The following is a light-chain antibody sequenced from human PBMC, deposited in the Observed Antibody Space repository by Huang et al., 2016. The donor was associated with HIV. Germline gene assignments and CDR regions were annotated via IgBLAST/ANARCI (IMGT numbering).Light chain of an antibody. Sequence: EIALTQSPGTLSLSPGERATLSCRASQSVTRSSSAWYQQPPGQPPRLLIYGASSRATGIPDRFSGSGSGTDFTLTISGLEPEDFAVYYCQQYDTSPWTFGQGTKVEIK. V-gene: IGKV3-20*01. CDR3: QQYDTSPWT. CDR2: GAS. J-gene: IGKJ1*01. CDR1: QSVTRSS.